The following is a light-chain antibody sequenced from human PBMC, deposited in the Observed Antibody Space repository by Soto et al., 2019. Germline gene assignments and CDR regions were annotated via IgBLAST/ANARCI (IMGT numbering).Light chain of an antibody. Sequence: EIVLTQSPDTLSLSPGERATLSCRASQSVTTYLAWYQQKPGQAPRLLLYDASKRATGVPARFSGSGSGTDFTLTIRSLESEDVAVYYCQQRSKWPRLFGGGTKAEIK. CDR3: QQRSKWPRL. V-gene: IGKV3-11*01. CDR2: DAS. CDR1: QSVTTY. J-gene: IGKJ4*01.